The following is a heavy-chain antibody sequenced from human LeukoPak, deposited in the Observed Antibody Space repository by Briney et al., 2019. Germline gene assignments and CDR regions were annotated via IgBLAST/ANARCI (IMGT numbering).Heavy chain of an antibody. Sequence: AAVKVSCKASGYTFTSYGISWVRQAPGQGLEWMGCISAYNGNTNYAQKLQGRVTMTTDTSRSTAYRELRSLRSDDTAVYYCARESPYYYGSGSYYKGPFVYWGQGALVTVSS. CDR2: ISAYNGNT. CDR1: GYTFTSYG. D-gene: IGHD3-10*01. CDR3: ARESPYYYGSGSYYKGPFVY. V-gene: IGHV1-18*01. J-gene: IGHJ4*02.